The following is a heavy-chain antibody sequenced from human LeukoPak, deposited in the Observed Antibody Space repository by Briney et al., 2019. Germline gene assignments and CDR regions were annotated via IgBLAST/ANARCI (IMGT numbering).Heavy chain of an antibody. D-gene: IGHD2-2*01. CDR2: IYPGDSDT. J-gene: IGHJ4*02. CDR3: ARLHREYQMPSYYFDY. CDR1: GYIFTNYW. Sequence: GESLKISCKGSGYIFTNYWIGWVRQMPGKGLEWMGMIYPGDSDTKYSPPFEGQVSSSVDKSINTAYLQWSSLKASDSAIYYCARLHREYQMPSYYFDYWGQGTLVIVSS. V-gene: IGHV5-51*01.